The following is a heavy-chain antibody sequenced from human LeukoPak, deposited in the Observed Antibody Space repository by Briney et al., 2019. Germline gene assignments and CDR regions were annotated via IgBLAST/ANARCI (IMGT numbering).Heavy chain of an antibody. Sequence: ASVKVSCKASGYTFTGYYMYWVRQAPGQGLEWMGRINPNSGGINYAQKFQGRVTMTRDTSISTVYMELSRLGSDDTAVYYCARDAENRGSYYFDYWGQGTLVTVSS. D-gene: IGHD1-26*01. J-gene: IGHJ4*02. V-gene: IGHV1-2*06. CDR2: INPNSGGI. CDR1: GYTFTGYY. CDR3: ARDAENRGSYYFDY.